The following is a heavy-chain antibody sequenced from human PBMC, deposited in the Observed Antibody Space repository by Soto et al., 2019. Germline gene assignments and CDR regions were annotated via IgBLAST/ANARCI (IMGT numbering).Heavy chain of an antibody. CDR1: GFTFSSYA. V-gene: IGHV3-23*01. CDR2: ISGSGGST. CDR3: ANLPDCSGGSCYSDVDP. J-gene: IGHJ5*02. D-gene: IGHD2-15*01. Sequence: GGSLRLSCAASGFTFSSYAMSWVRQAPGKGLEWVSAISGSGGSTYYADSVKGRLTISRDNSKNTLYLQMNSLRAEDTAVYYCANLPDCSGGSCYSDVDPWGQGTLVTVSS.